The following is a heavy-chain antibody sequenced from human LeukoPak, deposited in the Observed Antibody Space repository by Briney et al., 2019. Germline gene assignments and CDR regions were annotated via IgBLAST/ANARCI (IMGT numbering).Heavy chain of an antibody. Sequence: GGSLTLSCAASGFTFSSYSMNWVRQAPGPGLEWVSSIRSSSSYIYYEDSVKGRFTISRDNAKNSLYLQMNSLRAEDTAVYYCATFGSSGFSFDIWGQGTMVTVSS. CDR1: GFTFSSYS. V-gene: IGHV3-21*01. CDR2: IRSSSSYI. J-gene: IGHJ3*02. D-gene: IGHD3-22*01. CDR3: ATFGSSGFSFDI.